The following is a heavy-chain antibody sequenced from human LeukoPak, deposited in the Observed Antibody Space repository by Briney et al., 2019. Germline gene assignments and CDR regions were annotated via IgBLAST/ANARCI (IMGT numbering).Heavy chain of an antibody. V-gene: IGHV3-23*01. CDR1: GFTFSFYA. CDR2: ISDSGGRT. CDR3: AKDHCSGSWCHPFDY. Sequence: GGSLRLSCAAAGFTFSFYAMTWVRQAPGKGLEWVSSISDSGGRTFYADSVKGRFTISRDNSKNTLFLQMNSLRAEDTAVYYCAKDHCSGSWCHPFDYWGQGTLLTVSS. D-gene: IGHD6-13*01. J-gene: IGHJ4*02.